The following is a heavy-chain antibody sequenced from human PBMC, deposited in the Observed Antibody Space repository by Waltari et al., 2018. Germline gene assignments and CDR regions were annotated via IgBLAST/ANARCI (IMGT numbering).Heavy chain of an antibody. CDR3: ARVGTSIAVAGRFDY. V-gene: IGHV4-30-4*08. Sequence: QVQLQESGPGLVKPSQTLSLTCTVSGGSISSGDYYWSWIRQPPGKGLEWIGYIYYSGSTYYHPSLKSRVTISVDTAKNQFSLKLSSVTAADTAVYYCARVGTSIAVAGRFDYWGQGTLVIVSS. D-gene: IGHD6-19*01. CDR1: GGSISSGDYY. J-gene: IGHJ4*02. CDR2: IYYSGST.